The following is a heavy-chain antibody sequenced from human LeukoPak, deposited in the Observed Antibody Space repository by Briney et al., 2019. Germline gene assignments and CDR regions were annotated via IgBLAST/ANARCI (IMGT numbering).Heavy chain of an antibody. CDR2: IYHSGNI. J-gene: IGHJ4*02. CDR1: GGSIRSSY. CDR3: ARHVSNSSSDRFDY. Sequence: PSETLSLTCTVSGGSIRSSYWSWIRQTPGKRLEWIGCIYHSGNIDYNPSLKSRVTISVDTSKNQFSLRLRSVTAADTAVYYCARHVSNSSSDRFDYWGQGTLVIVSS. V-gene: IGHV4-59*01. D-gene: IGHD6-6*01.